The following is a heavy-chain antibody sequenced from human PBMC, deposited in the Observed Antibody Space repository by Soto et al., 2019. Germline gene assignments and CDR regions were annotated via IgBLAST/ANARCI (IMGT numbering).Heavy chain of an antibody. J-gene: IGHJ1*01. V-gene: IGHV3-30-3*01. CDR3: ARSRSGAVPDSFGY. CDR2: ISKDGSVK. Sequence: QVQLVESGGRVVQPGGSLGLSCAASGFMFSRYAIHWVRQAPGKGLEWVAVISKDGSVKYYADSVRGRFSISRDKSKNTVYLKMNGMRDDDTAVFYCARSRSGAVPDSFGYWGQGTLVTVSS. D-gene: IGHD3-3*01. CDR1: GFMFSRYA.